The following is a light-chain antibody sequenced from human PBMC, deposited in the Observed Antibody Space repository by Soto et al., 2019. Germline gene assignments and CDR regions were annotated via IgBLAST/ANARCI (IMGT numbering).Light chain of an antibody. CDR2: EAS. J-gene: IGKJ1*01. CDR3: QQRSNWPRT. V-gene: IGKV3-11*01. Sequence: EIVLTQSPATLSLFPGERATLSCRASQSVSSYLAWFQQKPGQAPRLLIYEASNRATGIPARFSGSGSGTDFTLTISSLEPEDFAVYYCQQRSNWPRTFGQGTKVDIK. CDR1: QSVSSY.